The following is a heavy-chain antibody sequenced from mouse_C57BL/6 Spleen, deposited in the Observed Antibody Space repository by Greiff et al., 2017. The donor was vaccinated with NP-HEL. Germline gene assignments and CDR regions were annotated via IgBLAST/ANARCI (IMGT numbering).Heavy chain of an antibody. J-gene: IGHJ4*01. V-gene: IGHV1-82*01. CDR1: GYAFSSSW. CDR3: ARRAMDY. CDR2: IYPGDGDT. Sequence: VQLQQSGPELVKPGASVKISCKASGYAFSSSWMNWVKQRPGKGLEWIGRIYPGDGDTNYNGKFKGKATLTADKSSSTASMQLSSLTSEDSAVYFCARRAMDYWGQGTSVTVSS.